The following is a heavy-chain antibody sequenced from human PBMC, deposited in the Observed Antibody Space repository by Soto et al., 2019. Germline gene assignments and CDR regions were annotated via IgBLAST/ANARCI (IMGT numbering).Heavy chain of an antibody. CDR1: GFTFSSYG. D-gene: IGHD1-1*01. CDR3: AIDVKWKWDHYYGMDV. Sequence: GGSLRLSCAASGFTFSSYGMHWVRQAPGKGLEWVAVIWYDGSNKYYADSVKGRFTISRDNSKNTLYLQMNSLRAEDTAVYYCAIDVKWKWDHYYGMDVSGPATTVTV. V-gene: IGHV3-33*01. CDR2: IWYDGSNK. J-gene: IGHJ6*02.